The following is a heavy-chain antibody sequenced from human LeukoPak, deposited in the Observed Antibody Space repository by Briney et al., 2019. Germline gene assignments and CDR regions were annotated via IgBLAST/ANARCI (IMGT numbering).Heavy chain of an antibody. Sequence: ASVKVPCTASGFTFSSYGISWVRQAPGQGLEWMGWISAFNGKSNYPQKFQGRVTMTTDTSTSTAYMELRSLRSDDTAVYYCAREAAGQANRDHFDTWGQGTLVSVSS. CDR3: AREAAGQANRDHFDT. J-gene: IGHJ4*02. D-gene: IGHD1-14*01. V-gene: IGHV1-18*01. CDR1: GFTFSSYG. CDR2: ISAFNGKS.